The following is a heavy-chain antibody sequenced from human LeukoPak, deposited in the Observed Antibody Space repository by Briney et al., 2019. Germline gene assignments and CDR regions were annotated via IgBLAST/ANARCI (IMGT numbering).Heavy chain of an antibody. Sequence: GGSLRLSCAASEFTFSRYWMHWVRHAPGKGLVWVARIISDGSYTNYADSVKGRFTISRDNAKNTLYLQMHSLRAEDTAVYYCVRAADYGDYGGFDYWGQGTLVTVSS. D-gene: IGHD4-17*01. CDR1: EFTFSRYW. CDR2: IISDGSYT. CDR3: VRAADYGDYGGFDY. V-gene: IGHV3-74*01. J-gene: IGHJ4*02.